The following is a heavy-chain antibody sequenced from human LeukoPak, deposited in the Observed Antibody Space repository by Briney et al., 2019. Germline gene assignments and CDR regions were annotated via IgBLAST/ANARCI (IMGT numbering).Heavy chain of an antibody. CDR3: ARDRGGTGDFDY. CDR1: GYTFISYV. Sequence: ASVKVSCKASGYTFISYVIHWVRQAPGQRLEWMGWINADNGGTKYSQKFQDRVTITRDTSASTAYMELSSLRSEDTAVYYCARDRGGTGDFDYWGQGTLVTVSS. D-gene: IGHD3-10*01. V-gene: IGHV1-3*01. J-gene: IGHJ4*02. CDR2: INADNGGT.